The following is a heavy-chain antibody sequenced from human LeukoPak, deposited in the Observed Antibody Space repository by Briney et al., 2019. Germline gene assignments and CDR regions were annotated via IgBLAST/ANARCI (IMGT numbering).Heavy chain of an antibody. CDR2: ISRSGSTK. Sequence: GGSLRLSRAASGFTFSDYYMSWIRQAPGKGLEWVSYISRSGSTKYYADSMKGRFTISRDNAKNSLYLQMNRLRDEDTAVYYCARPYCSTTTCYWLGAFDIWGQGTVVTVSS. V-gene: IGHV3-11*01. D-gene: IGHD2-2*01. CDR1: GFTFSDYY. J-gene: IGHJ3*02. CDR3: ARPYCSTTTCYWLGAFDI.